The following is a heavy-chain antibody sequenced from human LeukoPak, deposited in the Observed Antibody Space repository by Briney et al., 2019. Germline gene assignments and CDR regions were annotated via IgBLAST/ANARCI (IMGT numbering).Heavy chain of an antibody. Sequence: GGSLRLSCAASGFTFSNAWMSWVRQAPGKGLEWVGRIKSKTDGGTTDYAAPVKGRFTISRDDSKNTLYLQMNSLKTEGTAVYYCTTDGGAYCTNGVCFLFDYWGQGTLVTVSS. CDR2: IKSKTDGGTT. D-gene: IGHD2-8*01. J-gene: IGHJ4*02. V-gene: IGHV3-15*01. CDR1: GFTFSNAW. CDR3: TTDGGAYCTNGVCFLFDY.